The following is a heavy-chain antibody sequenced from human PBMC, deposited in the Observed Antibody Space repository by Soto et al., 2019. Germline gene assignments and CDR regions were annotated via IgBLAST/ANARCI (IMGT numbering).Heavy chain of an antibody. D-gene: IGHD2-8*01. J-gene: IGHJ4*02. CDR3: ARTAYCTNGACFLDY. CDR2: ISPYNGNT. CDR1: GYTFTSHG. Sequence: QVQLLQSGAEVKKPGASVKVSCKASGYTFTSHGISWVRQAPGQGLEWMGWISPYNGNTNYPQKLQGRVTMTTDTSTSTAYMELRSLRSDDTAVYYCARTAYCTNGACFLDYWGQGILVTVSS. V-gene: IGHV1-18*01.